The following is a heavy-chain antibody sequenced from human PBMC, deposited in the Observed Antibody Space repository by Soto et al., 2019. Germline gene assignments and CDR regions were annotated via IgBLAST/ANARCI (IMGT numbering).Heavy chain of an antibody. CDR3: AKDRPAGLWFGELLLDY. J-gene: IGHJ4*02. V-gene: IGHV3-23*01. CDR1: GFTFSSYA. D-gene: IGHD3-10*01. CDR2: ISGSGGST. Sequence: EVQLLESGGGLVQPGGSLRLSCAASGFTFSSYAMSWVRQAPGKGLEWVSAISGSGGSTYYADSVKGRFTISRDNSKNTLYLQMNSLRAEDTAVYYCAKDRPAGLWFGELLLDYWGQGTLVTVSS.